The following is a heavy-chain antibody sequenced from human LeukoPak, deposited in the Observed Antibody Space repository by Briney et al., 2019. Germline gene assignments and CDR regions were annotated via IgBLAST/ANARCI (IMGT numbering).Heavy chain of an antibody. CDR3: AKDLSFTVTTGYFDH. J-gene: IGHJ4*02. V-gene: IGHV3-23*01. D-gene: IGHD4-17*01. CDR1: GFIVSNNY. Sequence: GGSLRLSCAASGFIVSNNYMNWVRQAPGKGLEWVSGLSGSGGSTDYADSVKGRFTISRDNSENTMYLQMNSLRAEDTAVYYCAKDLSFTVTTGYFDHWGQGTLVTVSS. CDR2: LSGSGGST.